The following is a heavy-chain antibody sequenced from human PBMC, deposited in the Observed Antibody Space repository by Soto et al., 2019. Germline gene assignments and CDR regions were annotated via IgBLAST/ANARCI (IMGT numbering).Heavy chain of an antibody. V-gene: IGHV3-13*04. Sequence: EVQLVQSGGGLVQPGGSLRLSCAASGFTFRRYDMHWVRQSTGKGLEWVSSIGTSDGTFYPDSMKGRLTISREDDDNYLDLQTHSLRTGNTAAYYCARCSQVSLRNLAGGEAFDLWGQGTMVTVSS. CDR3: ARCSQVSLRNLAGGEAFDL. CDR2: IGTSDGT. J-gene: IGHJ3*01. CDR1: GFTFRRYD. D-gene: IGHD3-16*01.